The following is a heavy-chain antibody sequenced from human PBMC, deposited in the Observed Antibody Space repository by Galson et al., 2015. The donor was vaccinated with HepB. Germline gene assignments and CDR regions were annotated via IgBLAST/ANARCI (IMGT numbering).Heavy chain of an antibody. J-gene: IGHJ5*02. CDR2: IIPILGTA. V-gene: IGHV1-69*13. CDR3: ARSSTYSNSWYGWFDP. CDR1: GGTFSSSA. Sequence: SVKVSCKASGGTFSSSAMSWVRQAPGQGLEWMGGIIPILGTADYAQKFQGRLTITADESTGTAYMELGSLRSDDTAVYYCARSSTYSNSWYGWFDPWGQGTLVTVSS. D-gene: IGHD6-19*01.